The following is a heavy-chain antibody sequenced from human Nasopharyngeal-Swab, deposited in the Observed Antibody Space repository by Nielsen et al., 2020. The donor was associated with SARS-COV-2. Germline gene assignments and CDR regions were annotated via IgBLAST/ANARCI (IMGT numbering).Heavy chain of an antibody. Sequence: SETLSLTCAISGDSVSSSSAAWNWIRQSPSIGLESLGRTYYSSKWYKDYAVSVKSRITINPDTSKNQFSLHLNSVTPEDTAVYYCARARGAYGDYYYYYYTDVWGKGTTVTVSS. CDR1: GDSVSSSSAA. CDR2: TYYSSKWYK. J-gene: IGHJ6*03. D-gene: IGHD4-17*01. V-gene: IGHV6-1*01. CDR3: ARARGAYGDYYYYYYTDV.